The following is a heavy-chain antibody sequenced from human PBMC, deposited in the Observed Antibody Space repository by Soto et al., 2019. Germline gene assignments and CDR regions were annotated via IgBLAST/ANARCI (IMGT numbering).Heavy chain of an antibody. Sequence: GAALSLSCASSGFTFSDDYMSGVRQPPGKGLEWISYITPSGSSISYADSVKGRFTIYRDNAKNSVYLQMNTLRAEDTAVYSCARGHYGMDVWGRGTTVTVSS. J-gene: IGHJ6*04. CDR1: GFTFSDDY. CDR2: ITPSGSSI. CDR3: ARGHYGMDV. V-gene: IGHV3-11*01.